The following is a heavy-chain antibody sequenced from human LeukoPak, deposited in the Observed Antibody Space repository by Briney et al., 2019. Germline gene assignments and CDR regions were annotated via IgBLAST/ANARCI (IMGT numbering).Heavy chain of an antibody. Sequence: SVKVSCKASGGTFSNYAISWVRQAPGQGLEWMGGIIPIFGTADYAQKFQDRVTITADESTSTAYMELSSLRSEDTAVYYCAAATAVVVVAATLTGSWFDPWGQGTLVTVSS. D-gene: IGHD2-15*01. CDR2: IIPIFGTA. CDR1: GGTFSNYA. J-gene: IGHJ5*02. V-gene: IGHV1-69*13. CDR3: AAATAVVVVAATLTGSWFDP.